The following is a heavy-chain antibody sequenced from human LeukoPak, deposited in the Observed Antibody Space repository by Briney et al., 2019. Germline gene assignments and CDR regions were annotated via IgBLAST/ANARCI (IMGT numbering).Heavy chain of an antibody. J-gene: IGHJ4*02. V-gene: IGHV4-39*01. Sequence: KSSETLSLTCTVSGGSISSSSYYWGWIRQPPGKGLEWIGSIYYSGSTYYNASLKSRGTISVDTSKNQFSLKLNSVTAADTAVYFCARQVVAVAGTGYFDYWGQGTLVTVSS. CDR1: GGSISSSSYY. D-gene: IGHD6-19*01. CDR2: IYYSGST. CDR3: ARQVVAVAGTGYFDY.